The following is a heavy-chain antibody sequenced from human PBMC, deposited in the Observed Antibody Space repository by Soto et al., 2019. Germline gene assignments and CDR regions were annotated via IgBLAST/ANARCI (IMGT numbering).Heavy chain of an antibody. V-gene: IGHV4-39*01. D-gene: IGHD2-2*02. CDR3: ARAVSATGIPDYFDY. CDR2: MYYSGST. J-gene: IGHJ4*02. CDR1: GGSISSSSYY. Sequence: QLQLQESGPGLVKPSETLSLSCTVSGGSISSSSYYWGWIRQPPGKGLEWSGSMYYSGSTYYNPSLQSRVTIAVDTSKNQFSLKLSSVTAADTAVYYCARAVSATGIPDYFDYWGQGTLVTVSS.